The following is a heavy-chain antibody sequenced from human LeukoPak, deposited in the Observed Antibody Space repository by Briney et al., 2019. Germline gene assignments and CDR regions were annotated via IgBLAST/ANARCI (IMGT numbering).Heavy chain of an antibody. D-gene: IGHD5/OR15-5a*01. Sequence: SETLSLTYNVSGGSISSITYFWGWIRRPPGKGLEWIGSIRYSGSTYYNPSLKSRVTISVDTSNNQFSLHLTSLTAADTAVYYCATSDTVSTYNWFDPWGLGTLVTVS. CDR3: ATSDTVSTYNWFDP. V-gene: IGHV4-39*01. CDR2: IRYSGST. CDR1: GGSISSITYF. J-gene: IGHJ5*02.